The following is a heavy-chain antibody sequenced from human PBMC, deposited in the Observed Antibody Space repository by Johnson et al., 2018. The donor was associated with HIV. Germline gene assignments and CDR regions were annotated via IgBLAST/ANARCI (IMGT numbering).Heavy chain of an antibody. CDR2: ISYDGSNK. CDR1: GFTFSSYA. Sequence: QVQLVESGGGVVQPGRSLRLSCAASGFTFSSYAMHWVRQAPGKGLEWVAVISYDGSNKYYADSVKGRFTISRDNSKNTLYLQMNSLRADYTALYYCSRHSPRGYSGYDAFDIWGQGTMVTVSS. CDR3: SRHSPRGYSGYDAFDI. J-gene: IGHJ3*02. D-gene: IGHD5-12*01. V-gene: IGHV3-30-3*01.